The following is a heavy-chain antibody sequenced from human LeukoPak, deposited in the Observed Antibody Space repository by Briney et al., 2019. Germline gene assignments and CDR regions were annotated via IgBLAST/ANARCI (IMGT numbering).Heavy chain of an antibody. J-gene: IGHJ4*02. CDR2: IGTGVNNV. V-gene: IGHV3-23*01. CDR3: AKTGPYYFDD. Sequence: GASLRLSCAASGFTFGSSGLGWVRHAPGKGLECVSAIGTGVNNVYYADSVKGRFTISRDNSKNTLYLQMNSLRAEDTAVYYCAKTGPYYFDDWGQGILVTVSS. CDR1: GFTFGSSG. D-gene: IGHD1-1*01.